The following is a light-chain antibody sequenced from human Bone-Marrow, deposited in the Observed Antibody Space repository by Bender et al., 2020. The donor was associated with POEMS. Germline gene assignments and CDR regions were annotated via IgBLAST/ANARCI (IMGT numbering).Light chain of an antibody. V-gene: IGLV2-23*01. CDR2: EGS. CDR1: SSDVGSYNH. CDR3: CAYAGSSTYV. Sequence: QAAPTQPSSVSGPPGQSITISCRGTSSDVGSYNHVSWYQHHPGKAPKVLIYEGSKRPSGGSNRFSGSKSGNTASLTISGLQAEDEAHYHCCAYAGSSTYVFGGGTQLTVL. J-gene: IGLJ3*02.